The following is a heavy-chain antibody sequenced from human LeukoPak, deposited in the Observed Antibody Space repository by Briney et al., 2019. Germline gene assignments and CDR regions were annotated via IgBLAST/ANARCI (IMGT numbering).Heavy chain of an antibody. CDR1: GGSISSYY. J-gene: IGHJ4*02. Sequence: SETLSLTCTVSGGSISSYYWSWIRQPAGKGLEWIGRIYTSGSTNYNPSLKSRVTISVDTSKNQFSLKLSSVTAADTAVYYCARGVDFWSGLPPHYFDYWGQGTLVTVSS. CDR2: IYTSGST. CDR3: ARGVDFWSGLPPHYFDY. V-gene: IGHV4-4*07. D-gene: IGHD3-3*01.